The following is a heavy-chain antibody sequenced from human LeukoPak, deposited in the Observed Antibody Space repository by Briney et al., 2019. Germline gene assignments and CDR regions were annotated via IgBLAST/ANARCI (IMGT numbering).Heavy chain of an antibody. CDR1: GFTLSSYT. CDR2: ISSGSTNI. J-gene: IGHJ4*02. D-gene: IGHD2-8*02. V-gene: IGHV3-21*01. Sequence: GGSLRLSCAASGFTLSSYTINCVRQAPGKGLEWVSPISSGSTNIYYADSVKGRFTISRDNAENSLYLQMNSLSGEDTAVHYCTRVPDTGASFDCWGQGTLVTVSS. CDR3: TRVPDTGASFDC.